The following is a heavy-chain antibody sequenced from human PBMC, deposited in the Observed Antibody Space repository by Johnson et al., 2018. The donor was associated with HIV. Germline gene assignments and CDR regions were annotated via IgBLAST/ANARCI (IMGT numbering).Heavy chain of an antibody. J-gene: IGHJ3*02. V-gene: IGHV3-30-3*01. Sequence: VLLLESGGGVVQPGRSLRLSCAASGFTFSSYAMHWVRQAPGKGLEWVAVISYDGSNKYYADSVKGRFTISRDNSKNTLYLQMNSLRAEDTAVYYCARDGGYSYGDAFDIWGQGTMVTVSS. CDR3: ARDGGYSYGDAFDI. CDR1: GFTFSSYA. D-gene: IGHD5-18*01. CDR2: ISYDGSNK.